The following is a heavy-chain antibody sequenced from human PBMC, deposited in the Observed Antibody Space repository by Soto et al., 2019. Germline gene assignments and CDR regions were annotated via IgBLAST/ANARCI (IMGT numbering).Heavy chain of an antibody. V-gene: IGHV1-46*01. Sequence: ASVKVSCKASGYTFTSYYMHWVRPAPGQGLEWMGIINPSGGSTSYAQKFQGRVTMTRDTSTSTVYMELSSLRSEDTAVYYCASSVMADYGMDVWGQGTTVTVSS. CDR2: INPSGGST. D-gene: IGHD2-21*01. CDR1: GYTFTSYY. CDR3: ASSVMADYGMDV. J-gene: IGHJ6*02.